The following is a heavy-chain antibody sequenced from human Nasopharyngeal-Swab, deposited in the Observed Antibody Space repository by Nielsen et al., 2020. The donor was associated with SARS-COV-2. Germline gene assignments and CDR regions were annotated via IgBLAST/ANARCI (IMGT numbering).Heavy chain of an antibody. CDR3: ARGISWRGGVRVLAFDI. CDR1: GYTFTSYY. J-gene: IGHJ3*02. D-gene: IGHD3-16*01. Sequence: ASVKVSCKASGYTFTSYYMHWVRQAPGQGLEWMGIINPSGGSTSYAQKFQGRVTMTRDTSTSTVYMELSSLRSEDTAVYYCARGISWRGGVRVLAFDIWGQGTMVTVSS. CDR2: INPSGGST. V-gene: IGHV1-46*01.